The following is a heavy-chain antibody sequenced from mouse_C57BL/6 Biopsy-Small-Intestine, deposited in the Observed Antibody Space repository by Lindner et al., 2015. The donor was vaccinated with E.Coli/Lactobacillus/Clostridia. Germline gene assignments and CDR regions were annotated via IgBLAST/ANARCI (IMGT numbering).Heavy chain of an antibody. J-gene: IGHJ4*01. Sequence: SVKVSCKASGYLFISNGVSWVRQAPGQGLEWLGWISGYNGNTKYAQNLQGRVSITTDTSTSTAYMELRNPRSDDTAVYYCARDPRISPTGELDYWGQGTQVTVSS. CDR1: GYLFISNG. CDR2: ISGYNGNT. V-gene: IGHV1-14*01. CDR3: ARDPRISPTGELDY. D-gene: IGHD1-3*01.